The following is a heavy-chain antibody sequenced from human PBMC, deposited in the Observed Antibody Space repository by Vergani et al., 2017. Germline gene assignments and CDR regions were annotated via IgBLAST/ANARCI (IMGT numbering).Heavy chain of an antibody. CDR2: ISYDGTQK. J-gene: IGHJ4*02. Sequence: QVHLVESGGGVVQPGRSLRLSCVVSGFTSSYYGMHWVRQAPGKGLEWVAVISYDGTQKYYADSVKGRFTISRDNSKSTLYLQMNSLRTEDTAVYYCARTGNWLTGGSSGGLDYWGQGTLVTVSS. V-gene: IGHV3-30*03. D-gene: IGHD2-15*01. CDR1: GFTSSYYG. CDR3: ARTGNWLTGGSSGGLDY.